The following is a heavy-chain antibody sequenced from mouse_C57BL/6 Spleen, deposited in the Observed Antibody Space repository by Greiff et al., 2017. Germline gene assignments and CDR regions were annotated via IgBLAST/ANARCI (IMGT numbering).Heavy chain of an antibody. Sequence: EVQLQQSGPELVKPGASVKISCKASGYTFTDYYMNWVKQSHGKSLEWIGDINPNNGGTSYNQKFKGKATLTVDKSSSTAYMELRSLTSEDSAVYYCARSNDQEVDYWGQGTTLTVSS. CDR3: ARSNDQEVDY. CDR2: INPNNGGT. V-gene: IGHV1-26*01. CDR1: GYTFTDYY. J-gene: IGHJ2*01.